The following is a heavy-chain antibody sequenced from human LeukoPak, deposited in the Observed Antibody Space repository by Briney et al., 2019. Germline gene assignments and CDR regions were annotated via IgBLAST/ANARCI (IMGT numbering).Heavy chain of an antibody. Sequence: SETLSLTCTVSGGSVNNYFWNWIRQPPGKGLEWIGYMYYSGSTKYNPSLKSRVTISLDTSKNQFSLKLSSVTAADTAVYYCASDSGSYLDTFDIWGQGTMVTVSS. J-gene: IGHJ3*02. V-gene: IGHV4-59*08. D-gene: IGHD1-26*01. CDR1: GGSVNNYF. CDR2: MYYSGST. CDR3: ASDSGSYLDTFDI.